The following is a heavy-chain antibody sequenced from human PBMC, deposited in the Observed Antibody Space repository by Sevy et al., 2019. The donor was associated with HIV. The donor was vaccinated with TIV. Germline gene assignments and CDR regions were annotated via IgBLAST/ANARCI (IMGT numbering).Heavy chain of an antibody. J-gene: IGHJ2*01. CDR2: ISWNSASV. D-gene: IGHD5-18*01. Sequence: GGSLRLSCAASGFTFDHHAMHWVRQTPGKGLEWVSGISWNSASVAYADSVKGRFTISRDNAKKSLYLQMNSLRSEDTALYYCAKAPGYSYGLALWYFDLWGRGTLVTVSS. V-gene: IGHV3-9*01. CDR3: AKAPGYSYGLALWYFDL. CDR1: GFTFDHHA.